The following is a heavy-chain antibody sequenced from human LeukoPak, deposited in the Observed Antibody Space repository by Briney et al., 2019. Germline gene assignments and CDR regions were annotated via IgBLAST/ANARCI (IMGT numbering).Heavy chain of an antibody. CDR3: ARHGSSSSPPYFDY. CDR1: GGSISSSSYY. Sequence: PSETLSLTCTVSGGSISSSSYYWGWIRQPPGKGLEWIGSIYYSGSTYYNPSLKSRVTISVDTSKNQFSLKLSSVTAADTAVYYCARHGSSSSPPYFDYWGQGTLVTVSS. J-gene: IGHJ4*02. V-gene: IGHV4-39*01. CDR2: IYYSGST. D-gene: IGHD6-13*01.